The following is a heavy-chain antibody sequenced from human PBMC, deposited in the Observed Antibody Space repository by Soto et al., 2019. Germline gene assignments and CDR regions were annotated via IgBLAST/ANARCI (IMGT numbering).Heavy chain of an antibody. CDR3: ARVGPWVPYYYDRSPDTLDNGFAP. Sequence: PSETLSLTCAVSGYSISSGYYWGWLRQPPGKGLEWIGSIYHGGSTYYNPSLNSRVTLSIDMTNNHVSLILTSVAAADTAVYDSARVGPWVPYYYDRSPDTLDNGFAPWGQGTLVTVSS. D-gene: IGHD3-22*01. CDR2: IYHGGST. J-gene: IGHJ5*02. V-gene: IGHV4-38-2*01. CDR1: GYSISSGYY.